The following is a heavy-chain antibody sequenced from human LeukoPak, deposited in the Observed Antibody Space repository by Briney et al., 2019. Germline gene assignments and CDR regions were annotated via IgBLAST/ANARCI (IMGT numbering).Heavy chain of an antibody. CDR2: IYYSGST. J-gene: IGHJ4*02. CDR1: GGSISSSSYY. D-gene: IGHD3-10*01. Sequence: SETLSLTCTVSGGSISSSSYYWGWIRQPPGKGLEWIGSIYYSGSTYYNPSLKSRVTISVDTSKNQFSLNLTSVTAADTAVYYCARPRLLYGSGPILVWGQGNLVTVSS. CDR3: ARPRLLYGSGPILV. V-gene: IGHV4-39*07.